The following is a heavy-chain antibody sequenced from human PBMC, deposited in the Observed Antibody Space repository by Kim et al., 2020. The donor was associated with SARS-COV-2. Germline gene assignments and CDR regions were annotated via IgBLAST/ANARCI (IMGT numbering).Heavy chain of an antibody. CDR3: ARSPDEITYCGGDCGWYFDL. V-gene: IGHV5-51*01. Sequence: GESLKISCKGSGYSFTSYWIGWVRQMPGKGLEWMGIIYPGDSDTRYSPSFQGQVTISADKSISTAYLQWSSLKASDTAMYYCARSPDEITYCGGDCGWYFDLWGRGTLVTVSS. CDR2: IYPGDSDT. CDR1: GYSFTSYW. D-gene: IGHD2-21*02. J-gene: IGHJ2*01.